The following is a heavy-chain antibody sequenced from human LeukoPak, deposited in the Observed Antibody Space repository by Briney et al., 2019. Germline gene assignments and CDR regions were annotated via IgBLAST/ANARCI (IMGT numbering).Heavy chain of an antibody. CDR3: VKGGRTNSPLDY. CDR2: ISGGGTAT. CDR1: GFPFSNYA. Sequence: GGSLRLSCAASGFPFSNYAVTGVGQAPGRGRDWVSVISGGGTATYYADSVKGRLTISRDNSKNTLHLQMNSLRADDTAIYYCVKGGRTNSPLDYWGQGTLVTVSS. V-gene: IGHV3-23*01. J-gene: IGHJ4*02. D-gene: IGHD1-14*01.